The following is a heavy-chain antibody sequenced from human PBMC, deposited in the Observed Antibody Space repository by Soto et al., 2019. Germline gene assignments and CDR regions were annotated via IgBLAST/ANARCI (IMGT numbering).Heavy chain of an antibody. CDR2: INTYNGYT. CDR3: PIHLTKGLDV. V-gene: IGHV1-18*01. J-gene: IGHJ6*02. Sequence: QVHLVQSGAEVKKPGASVKVSCKASGYTFTSCGISWVRQAPGQGLEWMGLINTYNGYTNYPQNFQGRVTMTTDTSTGTVYIELRSLTSDDTAVYYCPIHLTKGLDVWGQGTTVTVSS. D-gene: IGHD5-18*01. CDR1: GYTFTSCG.